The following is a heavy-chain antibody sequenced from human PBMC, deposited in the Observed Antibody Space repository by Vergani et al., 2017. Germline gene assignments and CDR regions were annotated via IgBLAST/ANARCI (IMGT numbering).Heavy chain of an antibody. CDR1: GGSISSGGYY. CDR2: IYYSGST. CDR3: AGEGFGDSPFDY. J-gene: IGHJ4*02. Sequence: QVQLQESGPGLVKPSQTLSLTCTVSGGSISSGGYYWSGIRQHPGKGLEWIGYIYYSGSTYYNPSLKSRVTISVDTSKNQCSLKLSSVTADDTAVYYCAGEGFGDSPFDYWGQGTLVTVSS. D-gene: IGHD3-10*01. V-gene: IGHV4-31*03.